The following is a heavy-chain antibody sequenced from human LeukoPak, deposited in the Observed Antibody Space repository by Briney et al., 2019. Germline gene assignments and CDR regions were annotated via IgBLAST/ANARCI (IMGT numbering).Heavy chain of an antibody. D-gene: IGHD6-19*01. V-gene: IGHV3-53*01. Sequence: GGSLRLSCAASGFTVSSNYMSWVRQAPGKGLEWVSVIYSGGSTYYADSVKGRFTISRDNSKNTLYLQMNSLRAEDTAVYYCASGSSGWYGSNYYYGMDVWGQGTTVTVSS. CDR3: ASGSSGWYGSNYYYGMDV. CDR2: IYSGGST. J-gene: IGHJ6*02. CDR1: GFTVSSNY.